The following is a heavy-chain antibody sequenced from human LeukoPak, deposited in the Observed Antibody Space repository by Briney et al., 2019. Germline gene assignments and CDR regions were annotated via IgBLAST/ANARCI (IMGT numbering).Heavy chain of an antibody. J-gene: IGHJ3*02. D-gene: IGHD5-12*01. CDR3: ASLRLYDYAFDI. CDR2: IYTSGST. CDR1: GGSISSYY. V-gene: IGHV4-4*09. Sequence: SEALSFACTVSGGSISSYYWSWTRQPPGKGLEWIGYIYTSGSTNYNPSLKSRVTISVDTSKNQFSLKLSSVTAADTAVYYCASLRLYDYAFDIWGQGTMVTVSS.